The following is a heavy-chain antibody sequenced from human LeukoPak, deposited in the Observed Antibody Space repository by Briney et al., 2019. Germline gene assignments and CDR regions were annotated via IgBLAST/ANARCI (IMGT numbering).Heavy chain of an antibody. J-gene: IGHJ4*02. V-gene: IGHV4-59*01. CDR2: IYYSGST. D-gene: IGHD3-16*02. CDR1: GGSISSYY. CDR3: ARYVWGSYPTFEDY. Sequence: SETLSLTWTVSGGSISSYYWSWIRQPPGKGLEWIGYIYYSGSTNYNPSLKSRVTISVDTSKNHFSLKLSSVTAADTAVYYCARYVWGSYPTFEDYWGQGTLVTVSS.